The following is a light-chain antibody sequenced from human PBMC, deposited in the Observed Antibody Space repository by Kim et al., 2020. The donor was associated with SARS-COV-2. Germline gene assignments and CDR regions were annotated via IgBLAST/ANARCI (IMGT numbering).Light chain of an antibody. CDR2: GGS. V-gene: IGKV3-20*01. J-gene: IGKJ1*01. CDR3: HQYGSTPRT. CDR1: QSISSSS. Sequence: SPGERAPLSCRASQSISSSSLAWSQQKPGQGPRLLIYGGSNRATGIADRFSGSASGTDFTLTISRLEPEDFAVYYCHQYGSTPRTFGQGTKVDIK.